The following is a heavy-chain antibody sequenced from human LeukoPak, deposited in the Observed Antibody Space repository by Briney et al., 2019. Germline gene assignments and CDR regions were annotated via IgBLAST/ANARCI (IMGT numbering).Heavy chain of an antibody. V-gene: IGHV3-23*01. D-gene: IGHD3-9*01. CDR1: GFTFNNYA. CDR3: AKASTRDTGYYFDS. J-gene: IGHJ4*02. CDR2: IRGTVDNT. Sequence: GSLRLSCAASGFTFNNYAMGWVRQAPGKGLEWVSSIRGTVDNTHYADAVKGRFTISRDISKNALHLQMNSLRAEDTARYYCAKASTRDTGYYFDSWGQGTLVTVSS.